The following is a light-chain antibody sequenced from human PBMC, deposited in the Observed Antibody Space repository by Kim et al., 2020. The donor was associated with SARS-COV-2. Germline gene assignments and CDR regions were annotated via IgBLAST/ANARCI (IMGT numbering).Light chain of an antibody. CDR3: QQKGSAPPRYT. J-gene: IGKJ2*01. CDR2: GAS. CDR1: VSVSSGN. V-gene: IGKV3-20*01. Sequence: PGEKATLSSGASVSVSSGNLAWYQQKPGQAPGLLIFGASSRATVIPDRFSGGGSGTGFTLTISRLGPEDFAVYYCQQKGSAPPRYTFGQETKLDI.